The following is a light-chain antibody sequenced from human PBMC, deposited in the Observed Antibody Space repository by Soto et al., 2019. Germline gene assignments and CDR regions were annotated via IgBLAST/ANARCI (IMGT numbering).Light chain of an antibody. CDR1: QSVSSN. J-gene: IGKJ4*01. Sequence: EIVMTQSPATLSVSPGERATLSCRASQSVSSNLAWYQQKPGQAPRLLIYGASTRATGIPARFSGSGSGTEFTLTMISLQSEDIAVYYCQQYNNWTPLTFGGGTKVEIK. V-gene: IGKV3-15*01. CDR2: GAS. CDR3: QQYNNWTPLT.